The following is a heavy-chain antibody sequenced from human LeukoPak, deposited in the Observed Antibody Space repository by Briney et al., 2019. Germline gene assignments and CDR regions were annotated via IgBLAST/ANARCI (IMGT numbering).Heavy chain of an antibody. D-gene: IGHD3-22*01. J-gene: IGHJ4*02. CDR3: ARGFDDSPFDY. V-gene: IGHV4-34*01. CDR1: GGSFSGYS. Sequence: SETLSLTCAVYGGSFSGYSWSWLRQPPGKGLEWVGEMIHSGSTNYNPSLKSRVTISVDTSKNQFSLKLSSVTAADTAVYYCARGFDDSPFDYWGQGTLVTVSS. CDR2: MIHSGST.